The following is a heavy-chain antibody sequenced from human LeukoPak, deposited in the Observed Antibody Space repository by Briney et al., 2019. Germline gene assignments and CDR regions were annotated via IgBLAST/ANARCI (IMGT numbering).Heavy chain of an antibody. CDR3: ARDWIWGALDY. J-gene: IGHJ4*02. V-gene: IGHV3-64*01. CDR2: ISSNGGST. CDR1: GFTFSSYA. Sequence: PGGSLRLSCAASGFTFSSYAMHWVRQAPGKGLEYVSVISSNGGSTYYANSVKGRFTISRDNAKNSLYLQMNSLRAEDTAVYYCARDWIWGALDYWGQGTLVTVSS. D-gene: IGHD7-27*01.